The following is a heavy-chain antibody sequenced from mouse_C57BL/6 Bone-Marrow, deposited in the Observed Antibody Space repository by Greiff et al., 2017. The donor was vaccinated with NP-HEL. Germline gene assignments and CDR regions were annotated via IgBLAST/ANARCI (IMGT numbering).Heavy chain of an antibody. CDR3: ARRESLYDGYLAWFAY. V-gene: IGHV14-2*01. Sequence: EVQLVESGAELVKPGASVKLSCTASGFTFKDYYMHWVKQRTEQGLEWIGRIDPEDGETKYAPNFQGKATITADTSSNTAYLQLSSLTYEDTAVYYCARRESLYDGYLAWFAYWGQGTLVTVSA. D-gene: IGHD2-3*01. CDR2: IDPEDGET. J-gene: IGHJ3*01. CDR1: GFTFKDYY.